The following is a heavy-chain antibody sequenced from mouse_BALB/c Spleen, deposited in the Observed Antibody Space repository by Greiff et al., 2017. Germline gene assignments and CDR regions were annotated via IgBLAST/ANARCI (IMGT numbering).Heavy chain of an antibody. CDR1: GYAFSSYW. CDR3: ARSNGYDGGAMDY. V-gene: IGHV1-80*01. Sequence: VKLMESGAELVRPGSSVKISCKASGYAFSSYWMNWVKQRPGQGLEWIGQIYPGDGDTNYNGKFKGKATLTADKSSSTAYMQLSSLTSEDSAVYFCARSNGYDGGAMDYWGQGTSVTVSS. J-gene: IGHJ4*01. D-gene: IGHD2-2*01. CDR2: IYPGDGDT.